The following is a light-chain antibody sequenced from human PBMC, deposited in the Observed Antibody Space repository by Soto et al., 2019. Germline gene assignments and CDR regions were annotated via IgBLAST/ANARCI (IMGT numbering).Light chain of an antibody. V-gene: IGKV3-20*01. CDR3: QHYGSSPREVT. J-gene: IGKJ2*01. CDR1: ESVSARH. CDR2: HAS. Sequence: EIVLTQSAGTLSLSPGESATLSCRASESVSARHLAWYQQTPGQAPRLLLYHASTRATGVPDRFSGSGSGADFTLTISRLEPEDFAVYYCQHYGSSPREVTFGQGTKLEI.